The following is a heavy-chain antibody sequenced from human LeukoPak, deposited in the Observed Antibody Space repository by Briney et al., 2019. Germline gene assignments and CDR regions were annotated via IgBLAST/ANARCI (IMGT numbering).Heavy chain of an antibody. D-gene: IGHD1-1*01. CDR2: IYYSGST. CDR1: GGSISSGGYY. V-gene: IGHV4-31*03. J-gene: IGHJ3*02. Sequence: KPSETLSLTCTVSGGSISSGGYYWSWIRQHPGKGLEWIGYIYYSGSTYYNPSLKSRVTISVDTSKNQFSLKLSSVTAADTAVYYCARGDLPESTVNDAFDIWGQGTMVTVSS. CDR3: ARGDLPESTVNDAFDI.